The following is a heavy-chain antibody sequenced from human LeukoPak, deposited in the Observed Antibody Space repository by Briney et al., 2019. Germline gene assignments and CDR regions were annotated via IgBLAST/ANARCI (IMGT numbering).Heavy chain of an antibody. J-gene: IGHJ6*02. D-gene: IGHD1-26*01. CDR2: ISIDGATT. Sequence: PGGSLRLSCAASGFTFSSYWMHWVRQAPGKGLVWVSRISIDGATTNYADSVKGRFTISRDNARNTLYLQMNSLRAEDTAVYYCAKVWSVGSYNEARRYYYGMDVWGQGTTVTVSS. V-gene: IGHV3-74*01. CDR1: GFTFSSYW. CDR3: AKVWSVGSYNEARRYYYGMDV.